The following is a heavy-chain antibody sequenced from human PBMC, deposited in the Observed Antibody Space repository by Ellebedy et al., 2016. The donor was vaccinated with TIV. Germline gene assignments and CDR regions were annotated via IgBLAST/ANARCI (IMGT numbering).Heavy chain of an antibody. J-gene: IGHJ6*02. CDR1: GYTFTANY. V-gene: IGHV1-2*02. D-gene: IGHD6-13*01. Sequence: ASVKVSCKASGYTFTANYMHWVRQAPGQGLEWMGWINPDSGGTNFAQKFQGRVTMTRDTSVNTAYMDLRRLESDDTAVYYCARVRRGSSGMDVWGQGTTVTVS. CDR2: INPDSGGT. CDR3: ARVRRGSSGMDV.